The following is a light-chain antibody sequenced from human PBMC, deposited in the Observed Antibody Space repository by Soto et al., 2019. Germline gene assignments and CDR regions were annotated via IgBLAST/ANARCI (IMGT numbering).Light chain of an antibody. CDR3: HQYDIPPQT. V-gene: IGKV3-20*01. J-gene: IGKJ1*01. CDR1: QRISSMY. CDR2: GAS. Sequence: IMLTQSPGTLSLSPGERATLSCRASQRISSMYLAWYQQKPGRAPRLIIYGASRRATGIPERFSGSESGTDFTLTISRLETEDFAVYYCHQYDIPPQTFGRGTRVEI.